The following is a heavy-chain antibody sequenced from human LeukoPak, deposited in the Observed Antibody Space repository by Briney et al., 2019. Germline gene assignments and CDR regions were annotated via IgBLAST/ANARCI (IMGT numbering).Heavy chain of an antibody. J-gene: IGHJ3*02. CDR3: ARDDSSSWYRPDAFDI. V-gene: IGHV1-2*02. CDR1: GYTFTGYY. D-gene: IGHD6-13*01. CDR2: INPNSGGT. Sequence: ASVKVSCKASGYTFTGYYMHWVRQAPGQGLEWMGWINPNSGGTNYAQKFQGRVTMTRDTSISTAYMELSRLRSDDTAVYYCARDDSSSWYRPDAFDIWGQGTMVTVSS.